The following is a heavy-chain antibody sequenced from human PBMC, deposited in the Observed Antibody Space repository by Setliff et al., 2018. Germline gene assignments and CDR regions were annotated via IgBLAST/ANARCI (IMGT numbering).Heavy chain of an antibody. V-gene: IGHV1-8*03. CDR1: GYTFTTYD. CDR3: ARVKVIVGATPRTYYMDV. CDR2: MNPNSGNT. D-gene: IGHD1-26*01. J-gene: IGHJ6*03. Sequence: ASVKVSCKASGYTFTTYDINWVRQAPGQGLEWMGWMNPNSGNTGYAQKFQGRVTITRNTSISTAYMELSSLRSEDTAVYYCARVKVIVGATPRTYYMDVWGKGTTVTVSS.